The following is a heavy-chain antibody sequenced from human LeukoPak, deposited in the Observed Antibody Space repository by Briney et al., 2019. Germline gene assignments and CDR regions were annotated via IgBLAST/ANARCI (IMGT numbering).Heavy chain of an antibody. Sequence: PGGSLRLSCAASGFTFSSYGMHWVRQAPGKGLEWVAVISYDGSNKYYADSVKGRFTISRDNSKNTLYLQMNSLRAEDTAVYYCAKLAFHAGYCSGGSCYGDYWGQGTPVTVSS. D-gene: IGHD2-15*01. CDR3: AKLAFHAGYCSGGSCYGDY. CDR2: ISYDGSNK. J-gene: IGHJ4*02. V-gene: IGHV3-30*18. CDR1: GFTFSSYG.